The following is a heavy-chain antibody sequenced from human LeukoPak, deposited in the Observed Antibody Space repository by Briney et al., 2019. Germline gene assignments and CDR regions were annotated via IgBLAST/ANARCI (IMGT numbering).Heavy chain of an antibody. J-gene: IGHJ4*02. CDR1: GYTFTSYY. D-gene: IGHD2-2*01. CDR3: ARGSYVCSSTNCYPAYFDS. CDR2: INPSGGST. V-gene: IGHV1-46*01. Sequence: ASVKVSCKASGYTFTSYYMHWVRQAPGQGLEWMGIINPSGGSTSYAQKFQGRVTMTRDTSTSTVYMELSSLRSEDTAVYYCARGSYVCSSTNCYPAYFDSWGQGTLVTVSS.